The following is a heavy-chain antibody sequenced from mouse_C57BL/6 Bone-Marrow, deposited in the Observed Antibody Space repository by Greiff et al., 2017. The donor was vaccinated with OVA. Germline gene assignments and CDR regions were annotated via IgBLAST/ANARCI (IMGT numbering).Heavy chain of an antibody. V-gene: IGHV1-81*01. J-gene: IGHJ1*03. CDR3: ARRDYDWYFDV. D-gene: IGHD2-4*01. CDR2: IYPRSGNT. CDR1: GYTFTSYG. Sequence: QVQLKQSGAELVRPGASVKLSCKASGYTFTSYGISWVKQRTGQGLEWIGEIYPRSGNTYYNEKFKGKATLTADKSSSTAYMELRSLTSEDSAVYFCARRDYDWYFDVWGTGTTVTVSS.